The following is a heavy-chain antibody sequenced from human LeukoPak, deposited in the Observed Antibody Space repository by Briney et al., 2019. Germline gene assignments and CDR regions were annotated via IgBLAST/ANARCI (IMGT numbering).Heavy chain of an antibody. J-gene: IGHJ3*02. Sequence: ASVKVSCKASGYTFTGYYMHWVRQAPGQGLERMRWINPNSGGTNYAQKFQGRVTMTRDTSISTAYMELSRLRSDDTAVYYCARLTNDYSNSHGAFDIWGQGTMVTVSS. V-gene: IGHV1-2*02. CDR3: ARLTNDYSNSHGAFDI. D-gene: IGHD4-11*01. CDR2: INPNSGGT. CDR1: GYTFTGYY.